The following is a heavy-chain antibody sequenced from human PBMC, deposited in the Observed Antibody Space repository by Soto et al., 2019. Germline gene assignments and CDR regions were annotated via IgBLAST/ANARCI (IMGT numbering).Heavy chain of an antibody. D-gene: IGHD2-15*01. J-gene: IGHJ5*02. V-gene: IGHV3-11*06. CDR3: ARDPRDCSGGSCYLNWFDP. CDR1: GFTFSDYY. Sequence: QVQLVESGGGLVKPGGSLRLSCAASGFTFSDYYMSWIRQAPGKGLEWVSYISSSSSYTNYADSVKGRFTISRDNAKNSLYLQMSSLRAEDTAVYYCARDPRDCSGGSCYLNWFDPWGQGTLVTVSS. CDR2: ISSSSSYT.